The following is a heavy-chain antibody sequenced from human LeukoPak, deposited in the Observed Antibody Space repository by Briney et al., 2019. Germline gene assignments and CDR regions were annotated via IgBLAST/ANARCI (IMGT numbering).Heavy chain of an antibody. V-gene: IGHV3-53*01. D-gene: IGHD7-27*01. Sequence: GGSLRLSCAASGFTVSSNYMSWVRQAPGKGLEWVSVIYSGGSTYYADSVKGRFTISRDNAKNSLYLQMNSLRAEDTAVYYCARGPTLGISDYWGQGTLVTVSS. J-gene: IGHJ4*02. CDR1: GFTVSSNY. CDR2: IYSGGST. CDR3: ARGPTLGISDY.